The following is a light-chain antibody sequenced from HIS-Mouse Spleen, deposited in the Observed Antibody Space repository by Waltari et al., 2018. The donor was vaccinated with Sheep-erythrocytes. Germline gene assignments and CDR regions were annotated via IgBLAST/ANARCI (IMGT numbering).Light chain of an antibody. J-gene: IGKJ2*01. Sequence: AIRMTQSPSSLSASPGDRVTITCRACQGISSYLAWYQQKPGKAHKLLSSAASTVQSGVPSMFSVSGSGTDFTLTISCLQSEDFATYYCQQYYSYPYTFGQGTKLEIK. CDR2: AAS. CDR1: QGISSY. V-gene: IGKV1-8*01. CDR3: QQYYSYPYT.